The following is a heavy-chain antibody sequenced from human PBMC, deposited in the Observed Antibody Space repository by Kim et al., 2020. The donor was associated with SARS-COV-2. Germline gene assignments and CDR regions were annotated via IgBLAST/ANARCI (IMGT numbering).Heavy chain of an antibody. D-gene: IGHD6-6*01. CDR2: IYYSGST. V-gene: IGHV4-59*01. J-gene: IGHJ5*02. CDR3: ARERHSSSSIDP. CDR1: RYSISSYY. Sequence: SETLSLTCTVSRYSISSYYWSWIRQPPGKGLEWIGNIYYSGSTNYNPSLKSRVTISVDTSKNQFSLKLNSVTAADTAVYYCARERHSSSSIDPWGQGTLVTVSS.